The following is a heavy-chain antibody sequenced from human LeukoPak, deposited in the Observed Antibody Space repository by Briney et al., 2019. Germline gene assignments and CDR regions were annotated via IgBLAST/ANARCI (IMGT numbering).Heavy chain of an antibody. CDR1: GFTFSSYG. CDR2: IRYDGSNK. Sequence: GGSLRLSCAASGFTFSSYGMYWVRQAPGKGLEWVAFIRYDGSNKYYADSVKGRFTIPRDNSKNTLYLQMNSLRAEDTAVYYCANAHDFWSGYCDYWGQGALVAVSS. V-gene: IGHV3-30*02. D-gene: IGHD3-3*01. CDR3: ANAHDFWSGYCDY. J-gene: IGHJ4*02.